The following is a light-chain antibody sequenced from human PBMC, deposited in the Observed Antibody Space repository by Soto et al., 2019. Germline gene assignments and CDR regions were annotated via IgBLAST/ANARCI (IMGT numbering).Light chain of an antibody. J-gene: IGKJ4*01. CDR3: QQYTSSPALT. V-gene: IGKV3-20*01. Sequence: ERVLTQAPGTLSLYPGGRATLSCRGSQTLINTYLAWYQQRPGLAPRLLIYDASTRAPGIPDRFSGSGSGTDFTLTISRLEPEDFAVYYCQQYTSSPALTFGGGTKVDIK. CDR2: DAS. CDR1: QTLINTY.